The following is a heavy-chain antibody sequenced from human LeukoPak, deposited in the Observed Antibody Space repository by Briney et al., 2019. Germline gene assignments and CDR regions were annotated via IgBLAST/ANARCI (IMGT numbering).Heavy chain of an antibody. CDR3: ARGGQLWLRY. D-gene: IGHD5-18*01. J-gene: IGHJ4*02. CDR1: GGSFSGYY. CDR2: INHSGST. V-gene: IGHV4-34*01. Sequence: SETLSLTCAVYGGSFSGYYWSWIGQPPGKGLEWIGEINHSGSTNYNPSLKSRVTISVDTSKNQFSLKLSSVTAADTAVYYCARGGQLWLRYWGQGTLVTVSS.